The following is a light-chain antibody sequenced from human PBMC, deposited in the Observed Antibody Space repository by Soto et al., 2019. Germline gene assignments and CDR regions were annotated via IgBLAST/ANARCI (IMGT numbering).Light chain of an antibody. CDR2: GAS. CDR3: QQYGSSGT. V-gene: IGKV3-20*01. CDR1: QSVRNNY. J-gene: IGKJ1*01. Sequence: EIVFTQSPGTLSLSPGERATLSCRASQSVRNNYLAWSQQKPGQAPRLLIYGASNRATGIPDRFSGSGSGTDFTLTISRLEPEDFAVDYCQQYGSSGTFGQGTQVDIK.